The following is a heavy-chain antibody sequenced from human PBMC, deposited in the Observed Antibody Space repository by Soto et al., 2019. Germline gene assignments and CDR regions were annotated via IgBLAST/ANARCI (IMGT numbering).Heavy chain of an antibody. CDR2: LSSDGSHE. Sequence: QVQLVESGGGVVQPGTSLTVSCAASGFSFNNFAMHWVRQAPGKGLEWVSVLSSDGSHEYYADSVMGRFTFSRDNSRNILDLEMNTLLPQDTGMYFCVRGEIYYDAGDSHYDFGNWGQGTQVTVSS. J-gene: IGHJ4*02. V-gene: IGHV3-30*03. CDR1: GFSFNNFA. D-gene: IGHD2-21*01. CDR3: VRGEIYYDAGDSHYDFGN.